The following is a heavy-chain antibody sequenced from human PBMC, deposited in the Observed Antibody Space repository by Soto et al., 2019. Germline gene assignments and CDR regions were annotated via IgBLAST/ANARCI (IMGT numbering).Heavy chain of an antibody. CDR2: IVVGSGNT. V-gene: IGHV1-58*01. D-gene: IGHD3-10*01. J-gene: IGHJ5*02. CDR1: GFTFTSSA. CDR3: AAADYYGDAGWFDP. Sequence: QMQLVQSGPEVKKPGTSVKVSCQASGFTFTSSAVQCVRQARGQRLEWIGWIVVGSGNTNYAQKFQERVTITRDMSTSTAYMELSSLRSEDTAVYYCAAADYYGDAGWFDPWGQGTLVTVSS.